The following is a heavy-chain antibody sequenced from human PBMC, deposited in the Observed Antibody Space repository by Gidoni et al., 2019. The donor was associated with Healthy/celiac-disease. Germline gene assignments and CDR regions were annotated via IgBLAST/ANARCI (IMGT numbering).Heavy chain of an antibody. CDR2: IIPILGIA. J-gene: IGHJ5*02. Sequence: QVQLVQSGAEVKKPGSSVKVSCKASGGTFSSYTITWVRQAPGQGLEWMGRIIPILGIANYAQKFQGRVTITADKSTSTAYMELSSLRSEDTAVYYCARDPSSSWNNYNWFDPWGQGTLVTVSS. D-gene: IGHD6-13*01. CDR1: GGTFSSYT. V-gene: IGHV1-69*08. CDR3: ARDPSSSWNNYNWFDP.